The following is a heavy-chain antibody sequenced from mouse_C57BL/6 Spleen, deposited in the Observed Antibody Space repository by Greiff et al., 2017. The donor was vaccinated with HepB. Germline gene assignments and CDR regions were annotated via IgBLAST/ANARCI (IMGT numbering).Heavy chain of an antibody. J-gene: IGHJ2*01. D-gene: IGHD2-5*01. CDR3: ARKDYYSTYFDY. CDR1: GYAFSSYW. Sequence: VQLVESGAELVKPGASVKISCKASGYAFSSYWMNWVKQRPGKGLEWIGQIYPGDGDTNYNGKFKGKATLTADKSSSTAYMQLSSLTSEDSAVYFCARKDYYSTYFDYWGQGTTLTVSS. V-gene: IGHV1-80*01. CDR2: IYPGDGDT.